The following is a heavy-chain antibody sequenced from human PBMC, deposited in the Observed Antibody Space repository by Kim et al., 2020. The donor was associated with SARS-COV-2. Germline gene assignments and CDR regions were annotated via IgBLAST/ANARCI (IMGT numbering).Heavy chain of an antibody. Sequence: SVKGRFTISRDNSKNTLYLQMNSLRAEDTAVYYCARGGIAVAAIGWFDPWGQGTLVTVSS. D-gene: IGHD6-19*01. J-gene: IGHJ5*02. V-gene: IGHV3-30*01. CDR3: ARGGIAVAAIGWFDP.